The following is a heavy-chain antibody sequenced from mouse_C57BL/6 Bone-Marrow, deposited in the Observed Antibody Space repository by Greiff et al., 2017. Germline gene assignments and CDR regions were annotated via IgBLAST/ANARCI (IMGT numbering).Heavy chain of an antibody. J-gene: IGHJ2*01. Sequence: EVQRVESGGDLVKPGGSLKLSFAASGFTFSSYGMSWVRQTPDKRLEWVATISSGGSYTYYPDSVKGRFTISRDNAKNTLYLQMSSLKSEDTAMYYCARLRTSYYFDYWGQGTTLTVSS. V-gene: IGHV5-6*01. CDR2: ISSGGSYT. CDR3: ARLRTSYYFDY. CDR1: GFTFSSYG. D-gene: IGHD2-12*01.